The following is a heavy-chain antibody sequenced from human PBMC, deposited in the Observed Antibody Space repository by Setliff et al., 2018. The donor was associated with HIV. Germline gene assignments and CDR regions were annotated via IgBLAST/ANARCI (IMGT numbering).Heavy chain of an antibody. D-gene: IGHD3-10*01. Sequence: SENLSLTCTVSGGSISNYYWNWIRQPAGKGLEWIGRVYASAYSNYNPPLKSRVTMSVDTSQNQFSLKLRSVNAADTAVYYCARDWVTRSNYYGSGSPWYFDFWGRGILVTVSS. CDR2: VYASAYS. V-gene: IGHV4-4*07. CDR3: ARDWVTRSNYYGSGSPWYFDF. CDR1: GGSISNYY. J-gene: IGHJ2*01.